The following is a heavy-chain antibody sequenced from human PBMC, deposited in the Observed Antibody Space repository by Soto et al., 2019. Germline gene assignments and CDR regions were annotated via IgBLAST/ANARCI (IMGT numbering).Heavy chain of an antibody. Sequence: ASVKVSCKASGYTFTSYGISWVRQAPGQGLEWMGWISAYNGNTNYAQKLQGRVTMTTDASTSTAYMELRSLRSDDTAVYYCARDLGDIVVVVAATDHWFDPWGQGTLVTVSS. CDR2: ISAYNGNT. CDR1: GYTFTSYG. D-gene: IGHD2-15*01. CDR3: ARDLGDIVVVVAATDHWFDP. V-gene: IGHV1-18*01. J-gene: IGHJ5*02.